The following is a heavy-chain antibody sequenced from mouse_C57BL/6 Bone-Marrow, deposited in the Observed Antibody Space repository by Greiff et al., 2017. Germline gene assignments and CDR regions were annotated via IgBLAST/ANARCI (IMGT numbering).Heavy chain of an antibody. CDR1: GFTFSSYA. D-gene: IGHD1-1*01. J-gene: IGHJ2*01. V-gene: IGHV5-4*01. CDR3: ARARYGTTVVDPYYFGY. Sequence: EVQLVESGGGLVKPGGSLKLSCAASGFTFSSYAMSWVRQTPEKRLEWVATISDGGSYTYYPDNVKGRFTISRDNAKNNLYLQMSHLKSEDTAMYYGARARYGTTVVDPYYFGYWGQGTTLTVSS. CDR2: ISDGGSYT.